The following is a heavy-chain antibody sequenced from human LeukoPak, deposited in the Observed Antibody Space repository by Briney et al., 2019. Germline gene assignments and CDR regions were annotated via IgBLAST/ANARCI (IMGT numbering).Heavy chain of an antibody. V-gene: IGHV3-23*01. Sequence: GGSLRLSRAASGFTFSSYAMSWVRQAPGKGLEWVSAISGSGGSTYYADSVKGRFTISRDNSKNTLYLQMNSLRAEDTAVYYCAKGPYSSGWQNWFDPWGQGTLVTVSS. CDR1: GFTFSSYA. D-gene: IGHD6-19*01. CDR2: ISGSGGST. J-gene: IGHJ5*02. CDR3: AKGPYSSGWQNWFDP.